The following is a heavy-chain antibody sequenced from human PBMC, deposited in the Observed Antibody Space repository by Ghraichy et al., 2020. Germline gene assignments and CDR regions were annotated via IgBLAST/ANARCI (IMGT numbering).Heavy chain of an antibody. J-gene: IGHJ4*02. CDR3: ASQRSGSYDY. V-gene: IGHV3-23*01. CDR1: GFTFNSCA. Sequence: GGSLRLSCAASGFTFNSCAMTWVRQAPGKGLEWVSAFSGSGNSTYYADSVKGRFTISRDNSKNTLYLQMNSLRAEDTAVYYCASQRSGSYDYWGQGTLVTVSS. CDR2: FSGSGNST. D-gene: IGHD1-26*01.